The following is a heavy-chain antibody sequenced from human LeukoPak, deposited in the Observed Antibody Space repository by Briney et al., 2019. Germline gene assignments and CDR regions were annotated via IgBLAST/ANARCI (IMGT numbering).Heavy chain of an antibody. CDR1: GFTFSNYG. CDR3: AKFQGGYNVGDAFDM. D-gene: IGHD5-24*01. J-gene: IGHJ3*02. V-gene: IGHV3-33*06. Sequence: GRSLRLSCAASGFTFSNYGMHWVRQAPGKGLEWVAVIWYDGGNKYYADSVKGRFTISRDNSKNTLYLQMNSLTAEDTAVYYCAKFQGGYNVGDAFDMWGQGTMVTVSS. CDR2: IWYDGGNK.